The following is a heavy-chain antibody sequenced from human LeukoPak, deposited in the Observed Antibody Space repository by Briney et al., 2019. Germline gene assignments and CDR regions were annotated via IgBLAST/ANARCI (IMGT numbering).Heavy chain of an antibody. J-gene: IGHJ4*02. D-gene: IGHD6-13*01. V-gene: IGHV3-7*01. CDR2: IKQDGSEK. CDR3: ASGPIAAADY. Sequence: GGSLRLSCAASGFTFSNYWMTWVRQAPGKGLEWVANIKQDGSEKYYVDSVKGRFTISRDNAKNSLYLQMNSLRAEDTAVYYCASGPIAAADYWGQGTLVTVSS. CDR1: GFTFSNYW.